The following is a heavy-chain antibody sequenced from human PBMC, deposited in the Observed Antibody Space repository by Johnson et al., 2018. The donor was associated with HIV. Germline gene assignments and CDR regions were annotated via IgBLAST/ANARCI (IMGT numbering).Heavy chain of an antibody. D-gene: IGHD3-16*01. J-gene: IGHJ3*02. CDR3: AKDERQWGGCSHAFDI. Sequence: QVQLMESGGGVVQPGRSLRLSCAASGFTLSSYPMHWVRQAPGKGLEWVAVISYDGSNKFYADSVKGRFTLSRDNAKNPLYLQMNSLRVDDTAVYFCAKDERQWGGCSHAFDIWGQGTKVTVSS. CDR2: ISYDGSNK. CDR1: GFTLSSYP. V-gene: IGHV3-30*04.